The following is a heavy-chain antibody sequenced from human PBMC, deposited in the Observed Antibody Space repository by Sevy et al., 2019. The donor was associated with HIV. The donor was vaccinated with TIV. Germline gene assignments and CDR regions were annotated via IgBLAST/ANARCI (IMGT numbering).Heavy chain of an antibody. V-gene: IGHV1-24*01. CDR3: ATGFWQQWLVRSPQFDY. J-gene: IGHJ4*02. CDR2: FDPEDGEK. Sequence: ASVKVSCKDSGYTLTELSMHWVRQAPGKGLEWMGGFDPEDGEKIYAQKFQGRVTMTEDTSTDTAYMELSSLRSEDTAVYYCATGFWQQWLVRSPQFDYWGQGTLVTVSS. D-gene: IGHD6-19*01. CDR1: GYTLTELS.